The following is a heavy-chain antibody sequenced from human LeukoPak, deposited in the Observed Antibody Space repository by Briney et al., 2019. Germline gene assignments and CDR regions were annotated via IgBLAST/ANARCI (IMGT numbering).Heavy chain of an antibody. CDR2: IYHSGST. CDR1: GGSISGSSDY. V-gene: IGHV4-39*07. D-gene: IGHD3-10*01. CDR3: ARGGLQRGVFLY. J-gene: IGHJ4*02. Sequence: SETLSLTCTVSGGSISGSSDYWGWIRQPPGKGLEWIGEIYHSGSTNYNPSLKSRVTISVDKSKNQFSLKLSSVTAADTAVYYCARGGLQRGVFLYWGQGTLVTVSS.